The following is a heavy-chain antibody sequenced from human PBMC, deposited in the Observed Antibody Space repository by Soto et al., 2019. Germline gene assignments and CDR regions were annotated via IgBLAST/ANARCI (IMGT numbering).Heavy chain of an antibody. J-gene: IGHJ4*02. V-gene: IGHV3-30-3*01. CDR1: GFTFSSYA. Sequence: ESGGGVVQPGRSLRLSCAASGFTFSSYAMHWVRQAPGKGLEWGAVISYDGSNKYYADSVKGRFTISRDNSKNTLYLQMNSQRAEDTAVYYSARDPHHDHCSGGRYNPGYFDYWGQGTLVTVST. CDR2: ISYDGSNK. D-gene: IGHD2-15*01. CDR3: ARDPHHDHCSGGRYNPGYFDY.